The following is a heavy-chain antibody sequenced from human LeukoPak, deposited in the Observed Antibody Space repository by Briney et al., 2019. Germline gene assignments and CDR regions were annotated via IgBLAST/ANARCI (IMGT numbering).Heavy chain of an antibody. V-gene: IGHV1-69*05. D-gene: IGHD3-22*01. Sequence: SVKVSCKASGGTFSSYAISWVRQAPGQGLEWMGRIIPIFGTANYAQKFQGRVTITTDESTSTAYMELSSLRSEDTAVYYCARLGIAYYYDSSGFNDAFEIWGQGTMVTVSS. CDR2: IIPIFGTA. J-gene: IGHJ3*02. CDR1: GGTFSSYA. CDR3: ARLGIAYYYDSSGFNDAFEI.